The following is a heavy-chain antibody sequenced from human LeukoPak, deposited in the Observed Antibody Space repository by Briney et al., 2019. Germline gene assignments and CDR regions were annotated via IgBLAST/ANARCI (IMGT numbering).Heavy chain of an antibody. V-gene: IGHV3-30-3*01. CDR3: ARDDGSRIFDY. CDR1: GGTFSSYA. CDR2: ISYDGSNK. J-gene: IGHJ4*02. Sequence: SCKASGGTFSSYAMHWVRQAPGKGLEWVAVISYDGSNKYYADSVKGRFTISRDNSKNTLYLQMNSLRAEDTAVYYCARDDGSRIFDYWGQGTLVTVSS. D-gene: IGHD2-2*03.